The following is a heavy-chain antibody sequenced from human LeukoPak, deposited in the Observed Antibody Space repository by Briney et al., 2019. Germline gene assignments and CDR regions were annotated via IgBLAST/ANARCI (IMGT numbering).Heavy chain of an antibody. CDR1: GYTFTSYG. J-gene: IGHJ4*02. D-gene: IGHD6-19*01. CDR2: ISAYDGNT. CDR3: ARRSTLYSSGWYYFDY. Sequence: SVKVSCKASGYTFTSYGISWVRQAPGQGLEWMGWISAYDGNTNYAHNLQDRVTMTTDTSTSTAYMELRGLRSDDTAVYYCARRSTLYSSGWYYFDYWGQGTLVTVSS. V-gene: IGHV1-18*01.